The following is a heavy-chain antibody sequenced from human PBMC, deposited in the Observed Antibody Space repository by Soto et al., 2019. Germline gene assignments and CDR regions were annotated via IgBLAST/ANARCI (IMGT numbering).Heavy chain of an antibody. CDR1: GGSISSYY. Sequence: PSETLSLTCTVSGGSISSYYWSWIRQPPGKGLEWIGYIYYSGSTNYNPSLKSRVTISVDTSKNQFSLKLSSVTAADMAVYYCARTYYDFWSGYWRWFDPWGQGTLVTVSS. J-gene: IGHJ5*02. V-gene: IGHV4-59*01. D-gene: IGHD3-3*01. CDR2: IYYSGST. CDR3: ARTYYDFWSGYWRWFDP.